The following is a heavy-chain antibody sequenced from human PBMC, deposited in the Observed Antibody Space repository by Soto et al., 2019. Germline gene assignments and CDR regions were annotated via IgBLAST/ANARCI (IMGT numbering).Heavy chain of an antibody. J-gene: IGHJ4*02. CDR1: GYTFTSYG. V-gene: IGHV1-18*01. D-gene: IGHD3-16*01. Sequence: QVQLVQSGAEVKKPGASVKVSCKASGYTFTSYGISWVRQAPGQGLEWMGWINPYNDNTNYARKLQGRVTMTKDTSTSAAYMEQRSLRSDDTAVYYCARDWFGVDYWGQGTLVTVSS. CDR2: INPYNDNT. CDR3: ARDWFGVDY.